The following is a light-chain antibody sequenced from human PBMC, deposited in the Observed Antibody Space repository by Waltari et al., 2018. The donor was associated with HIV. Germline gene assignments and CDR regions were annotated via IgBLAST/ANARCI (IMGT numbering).Light chain of an antibody. Sequence: QSALTQPASVSGSPGQSITISCTGTSSDVGGYNLGSWYQQHPGKAPKPMIYEVSKRPSGVSNRFSGSKSGNTASLTISGLQAEDEADYYCCAYAGSTTYVIFGGGTKLTVL. CDR1: SSDVGGYNL. CDR3: CAYAGSTTYVI. V-gene: IGLV2-23*02. J-gene: IGLJ2*01. CDR2: EVS.